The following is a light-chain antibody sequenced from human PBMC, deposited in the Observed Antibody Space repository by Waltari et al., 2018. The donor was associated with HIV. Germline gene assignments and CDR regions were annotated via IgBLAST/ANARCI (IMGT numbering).Light chain of an antibody. CDR2: GNN. Sequence: QPVLTQPPSASGTPGQRVIISFSGSSSNIGRHAVSWHPHLPGTTPTLLIFGNNHRSSGVPDRFSGSKSATSASLAISGLRSVDEADYSCAAWDDSLDGPVFGGGTKLTVL. CDR3: AAWDDSLDGPV. J-gene: IGLJ2*01. V-gene: IGLV1-44*01. CDR1: SSNIGRHA.